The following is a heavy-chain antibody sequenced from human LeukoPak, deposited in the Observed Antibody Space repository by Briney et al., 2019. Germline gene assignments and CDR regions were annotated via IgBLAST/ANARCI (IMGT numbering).Heavy chain of an antibody. D-gene: IGHD3-3*01. CDR1: GSTFSSYG. Sequence: PGGSLRLSCAASGSTFSSYGMPWVRQAPGKGLEWVAVIWYDGSNKYYADSVKGRFTISRDNAKNSLYLQMNSLRAEDTAVYYCAVIYDFWSGLEYWGQGTLVTVSS. J-gene: IGHJ4*02. CDR2: IWYDGSNK. V-gene: IGHV3-33*01. CDR3: AVIYDFWSGLEY.